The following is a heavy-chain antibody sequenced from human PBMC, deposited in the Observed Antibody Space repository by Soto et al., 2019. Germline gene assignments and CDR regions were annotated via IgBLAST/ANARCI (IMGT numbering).Heavy chain of an antibody. CDR3: ARDNYNTLTGYWSPFDY. Sequence: SETLSLTCTVSGDSVSSADYYWAWLRQPPGERLEWIGYVYYSGSAKYNPSLKSRVTISVDTSKNQFSLTLNSVIAADTAVYYCARDNYNTLTGYWSPFDYWGQGILVTVSS. V-gene: IGHV4-61*08. J-gene: IGHJ4*02. CDR2: VYYSGSA. CDR1: GDSVSSADYY. D-gene: IGHD3-9*01.